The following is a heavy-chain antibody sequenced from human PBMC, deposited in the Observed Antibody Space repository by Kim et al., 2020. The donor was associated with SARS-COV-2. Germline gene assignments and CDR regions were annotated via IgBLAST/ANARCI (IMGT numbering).Heavy chain of an antibody. J-gene: IGHJ3*01. D-gene: IGHD3-10*01. CDR2: VYYTGST. V-gene: IGHV4-59*01. Sequence: SETLSLTCSVTGASLINSYWSWIRLTPGKGLEWIGYVYYTGSTNYNPSLKGRVTISADTSENQFSLQLDSVTAADTAVYFCARDPRGFGELLYAFDFWR. CDR3: ARDPRGFGELLYAFDF. CDR1: GASLINSY.